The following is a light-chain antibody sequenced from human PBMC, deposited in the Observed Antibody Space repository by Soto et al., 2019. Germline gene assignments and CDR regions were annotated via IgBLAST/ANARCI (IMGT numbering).Light chain of an antibody. J-gene: IGLJ2*01. CDR2: DVT. CDR1: SGDVGAYNY. V-gene: IGLV2-14*01. Sequence: QSVLTQPASVSGSPGQSVAISCTGSSGDVGAYNYVSWFQQHPGKAPKIILYDVTSRPSGVSDRFSGSKSGNTASLTISGLQAEDEADYYCSSFTTSSPLLFGGGTKLTVL. CDR3: SSFTTSSPLL.